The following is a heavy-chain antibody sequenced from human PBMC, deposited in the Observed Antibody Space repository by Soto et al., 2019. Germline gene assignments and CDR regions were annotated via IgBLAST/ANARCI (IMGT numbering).Heavy chain of an antibody. J-gene: IGHJ4*02. D-gene: IGHD3-10*01. CDR1: GFTFSNFG. Sequence: QVQLVESGGGVVQPGRSLRLSCAASGFTFSNFGMHWVRQAPGKGLEWVAAISSDGSDKYYSDSVKGRFTISRDNSKNTLFLQMNSLRVEDTVGYYCAKGSGVARQQLDYWGRGTLVTVSS. CDR2: ISSDGSDK. V-gene: IGHV3-30*18. CDR3: AKGSGVARQQLDY.